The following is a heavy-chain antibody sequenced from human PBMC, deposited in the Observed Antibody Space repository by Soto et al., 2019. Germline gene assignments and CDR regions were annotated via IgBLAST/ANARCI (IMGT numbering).Heavy chain of an antibody. J-gene: IGHJ4*02. Sequence: ASVKVSCKASGYTFTGYYLHWVRQSPGQGLEWMGWINPNSGGTNYAQKFQDRVTMTRDTSISTAYMELSRLRSDDPAGYSGAGGGPLVFDYWGQGTLVTVSS. CDR3: AGGGPLVFDY. CDR1: GYTFTGYY. D-gene: IGHD6-13*01. CDR2: INPNSGGT. V-gene: IGHV1-2*02.